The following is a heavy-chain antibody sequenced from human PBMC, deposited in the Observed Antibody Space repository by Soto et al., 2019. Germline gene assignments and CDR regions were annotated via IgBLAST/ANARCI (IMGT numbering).Heavy chain of an antibody. J-gene: IGHJ6*02. CDR2: INHSGST. D-gene: IGHD2-2*01. V-gene: IGHV4-34*01. CDR3: ARSRPAIVPAAMRVNYYYDMDV. Sequence: SETLSLTCAVYGGSFSGYYWSWIRQPPGKGLEWIGKINHSGSTNYNPSLTSRVTISVDTSKNQFSLKLSSVTAADTAVYYCARSRPAIVPAAMRVNYYYDMDVWDQGTTVTVSS. CDR1: GGSFSGYY.